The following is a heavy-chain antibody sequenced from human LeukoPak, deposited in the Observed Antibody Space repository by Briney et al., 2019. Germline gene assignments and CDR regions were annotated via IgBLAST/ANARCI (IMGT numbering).Heavy chain of an antibody. Sequence: SETLSLTCAVYGESFSGYFWSWIRQPPGKGLEWIGYIYYSGSTNYNPSLKSRVTISVDTSKNQFSLKLSSVTAADTAVYYCARGPGGYYDILTGSNWFDPWGQGTLVTVSS. CDR3: ARGPGGYYDILTGSNWFDP. CDR2: IYYSGST. D-gene: IGHD3-9*01. V-gene: IGHV4-59*01. CDR1: GESFSGYF. J-gene: IGHJ5*02.